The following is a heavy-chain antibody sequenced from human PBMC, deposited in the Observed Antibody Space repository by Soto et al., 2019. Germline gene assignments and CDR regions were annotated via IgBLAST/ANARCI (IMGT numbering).Heavy chain of an antibody. Sequence: EVQLLESGGDLVQPGGSLRLSCAASGFSFHSHAMSWVRQAPGKGLEWVSGTSASGEVTYYADSVKGRFTMSRDNAKNTLWLQMNSLRVDDTAVYYCVDGGAILRPTLDPWGPGTKVIVSS. V-gene: IGHV3-23*01. CDR1: GFSFHSHA. J-gene: IGHJ5*02. D-gene: IGHD6-6*01. CDR2: TSASGEVT. CDR3: VDGGAILRPTLDP.